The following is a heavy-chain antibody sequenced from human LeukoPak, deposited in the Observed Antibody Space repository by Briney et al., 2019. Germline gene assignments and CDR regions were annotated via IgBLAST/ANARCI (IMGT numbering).Heavy chain of an antibody. CDR1: GGSISSSNW. V-gene: IGHV4-4*02. D-gene: IGHD3-10*01. CDR2: IYHSGST. Sequence: SETLSLTCAVSGGSISSSNWWSWVRQPPGKGLEWIGEIYHSGSTNYNPSLKSRVTISVDKSKNQFSLKLSSVTAADTAVYYCARDGSGSYYRTGYFDYWGQGTLVTVSS. CDR3: ARDGSGSYYRTGYFDY. J-gene: IGHJ4*02.